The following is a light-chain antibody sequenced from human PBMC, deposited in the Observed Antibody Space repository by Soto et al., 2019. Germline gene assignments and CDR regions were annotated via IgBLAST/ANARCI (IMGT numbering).Light chain of an antibody. Sequence: NFMLTQPHSVSESPGKTVTISCTGSSGSIASNYVQWYQQRPGSAPTTVIYEDNQRPSGVPDRFSGSIDSSSNSASLTISGLKNEDEADYYCQSYDSSNVVFGGGTKVTV. CDR1: SGSIASNY. CDR3: QSYDSSNVV. V-gene: IGLV6-57*02. CDR2: EDN. J-gene: IGLJ2*01.